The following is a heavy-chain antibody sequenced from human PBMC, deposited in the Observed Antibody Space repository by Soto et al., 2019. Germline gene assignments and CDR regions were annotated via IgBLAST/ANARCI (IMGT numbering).Heavy chain of an antibody. CDR1: GFTVSSNY. V-gene: IGHV3-66*01. D-gene: IGHD5-12*01. Sequence: EVQLVESGGGLVQPGGSLRLSCAASGFTVSSNYMSWVRQAPGKGLEWVSVIYSGGSTYYADSVKGRFTISRDNSKKTLYLQMTSPRAEDTAVYYCARASYSGYLLYMDVWGKGTTVTVSS. CDR2: IYSGGST. CDR3: ARASYSGYLLYMDV. J-gene: IGHJ6*03.